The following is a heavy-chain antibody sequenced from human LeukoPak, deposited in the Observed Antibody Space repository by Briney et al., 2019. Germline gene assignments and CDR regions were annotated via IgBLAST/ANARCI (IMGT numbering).Heavy chain of an antibody. CDR3: ARVVDKNDSSGWYYLDY. V-gene: IGHV4-34*01. Sequence: PSETLSLTCAVYGGSFSGYYWSWIRQPPGKGLEWIGEINHSGSTNYNPSLKSRVTISVDTSKNQFSLKLSSVTAADTAVYYCARVVDKNDSSGWYYLDYWGQGTLVTVSS. CDR1: GGSFSGYY. D-gene: IGHD6-19*01. CDR2: INHSGST. J-gene: IGHJ4*02.